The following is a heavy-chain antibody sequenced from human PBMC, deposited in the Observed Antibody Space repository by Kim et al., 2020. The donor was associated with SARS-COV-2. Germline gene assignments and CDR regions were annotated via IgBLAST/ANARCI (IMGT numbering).Heavy chain of an antibody. V-gene: IGHV4-59*01. CDR2: ST. J-gene: IGHJ4*02. Sequence: STNSNPSLKSRVTISVDTSKNQFSLKLSSVTAADTAVYYCARRVGTTFDYWGQGTLVTVSS. CDR3: ARRVGTTFDY. D-gene: IGHD2-21*02.